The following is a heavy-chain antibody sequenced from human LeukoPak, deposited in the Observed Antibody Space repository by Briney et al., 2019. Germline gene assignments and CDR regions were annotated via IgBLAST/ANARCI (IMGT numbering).Heavy chain of an antibody. CDR3: ARASWISTADAVC. CDR2: VSGSGGLT. Sequence: GGSLRLSCAASGFTFSNFAMSWVRQAPGKGLEWVSSVSGSGGLTSYAESVKGRFTISRDNSKNMVYLQMNSLGAEDTATYYCARASWISTADAVCWGQGTQVTVSS. J-gene: IGHJ4*02. V-gene: IGHV3-23*01. D-gene: IGHD2-2*03. CDR1: GFTFSNFA.